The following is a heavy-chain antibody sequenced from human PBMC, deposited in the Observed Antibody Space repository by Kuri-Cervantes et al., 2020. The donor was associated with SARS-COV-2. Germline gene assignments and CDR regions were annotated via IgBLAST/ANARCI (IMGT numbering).Heavy chain of an antibody. Sequence: GGSLRLSCAASGFTVSSNYMTWVRQAPGKGLEWVSVIYAAGATYYADSVKDRFTISRDNSSNTLYLQMNSLRAEDTAVYYCARDPNYDFWSFDYWGQGTLVTVSS. CDR1: GFTVSSNY. CDR2: IYAAGAT. CDR3: ARDPNYDFWSFDY. D-gene: IGHD3-3*01. J-gene: IGHJ4*02. V-gene: IGHV3-66*01.